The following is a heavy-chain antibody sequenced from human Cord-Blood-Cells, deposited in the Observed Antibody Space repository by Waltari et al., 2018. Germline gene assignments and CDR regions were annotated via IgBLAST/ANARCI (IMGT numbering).Heavy chain of an antibody. J-gene: IGHJ1*01. CDR3: ARDDGSRDFQH. CDR2: IYYRGST. Sequence: QVQLQESGPGLVKPSETLSLTCTVSGGSISSYYWSWIRQPPGKGLEWLGYIYYRGSTNSNPSLKSRVTISVDTSKNQFSLKLSSVTAADTAVYYCARDDGSRDFQHWGQGTLVTVSS. D-gene: IGHD3-10*01. CDR1: GGSISSYY. V-gene: IGHV4-59*01.